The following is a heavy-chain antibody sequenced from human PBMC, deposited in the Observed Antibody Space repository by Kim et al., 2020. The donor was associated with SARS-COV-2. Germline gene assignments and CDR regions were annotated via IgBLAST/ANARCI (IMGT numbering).Heavy chain of an antibody. V-gene: IGHV4-38-2*02. Sequence: SETLSLTCTVSGYSISSGYYWGWIRQPPGKGLEWIGSIYHSGSTYYNPSLKSRVTISVDTSKNQFSLKLSSVTAADTAVYYCARELTRDIVVVPAAIEGFGFDPWGQGTLVTVSS. CDR1: GYSISSGYY. CDR3: ARELTRDIVVVPAAIEGFGFDP. D-gene: IGHD2-2*01. J-gene: IGHJ5*02. CDR2: IYHSGST.